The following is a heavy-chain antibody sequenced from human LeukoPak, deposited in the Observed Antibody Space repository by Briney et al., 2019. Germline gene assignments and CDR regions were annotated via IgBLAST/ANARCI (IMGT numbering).Heavy chain of an antibody. CDR1: GGSISSGGYY. J-gene: IGHJ3*02. CDR3: ARDRLDRIETDAFDI. D-gene: IGHD3-22*01. Sequence: SETLSLTCTVSGGSISSGGYYWSWIRQHPGKGLEWIGYIYYSGSTYYNPSLKSRVTISVDTSKNQFSLKLSSVTAADTAVYYCARDRLDRIETDAFDIWGQGTMVTVSS. CDR2: IYYSGST. V-gene: IGHV4-31*03.